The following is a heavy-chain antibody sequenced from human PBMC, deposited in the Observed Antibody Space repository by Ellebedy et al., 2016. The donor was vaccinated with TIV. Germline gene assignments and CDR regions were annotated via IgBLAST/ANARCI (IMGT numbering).Heavy chain of an antibody. V-gene: IGHV3-21*01. J-gene: IGHJ4*02. D-gene: IGHD5-24*01. Sequence: GESLKISCEGSGFTFSSYNMNWVRQAPGKGLEWVAAITSPGGYIHYADSVKGRFTISRDNAKSSLFLQMNSLRAEDTAVYFCARGEGWIDNWGQGTLVTVSS. CDR1: GFTFSSYN. CDR3: ARGEGWIDN. CDR2: ITSPGGYI.